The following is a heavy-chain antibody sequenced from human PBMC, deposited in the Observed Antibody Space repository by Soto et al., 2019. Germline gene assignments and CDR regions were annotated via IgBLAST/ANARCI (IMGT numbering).Heavy chain of an antibody. J-gene: IGHJ6*02. CDR1: GDSVSSNSAA. CDR3: ARAPSSTYYYDSSGYYTYYYYGMDV. Sequence: SQTLSLTCAISGDSVSSNSAAWNWIRQSPSRGLEWLGRTYYRSKWYNDYAVSVKSRITINPDTSKNQFSLQLNSVTPEDTAVYYCARAPSSTYYYDSSGYYTYYYYGMDVWGQGTTVTVSS. V-gene: IGHV6-1*01. CDR2: TYYRSKWYN. D-gene: IGHD3-22*01.